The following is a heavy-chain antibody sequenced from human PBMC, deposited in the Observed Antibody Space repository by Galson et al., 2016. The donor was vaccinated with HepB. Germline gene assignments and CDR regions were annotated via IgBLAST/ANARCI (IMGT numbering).Heavy chain of an antibody. D-gene: IGHD4-17*01. Sequence: CAISGDSVSSYTASWNWIRQSPSRGLEWLGWAYSRSKWYSDYAVSVTSRITIPPDTSKNQFSLQLSSVTPEDTAVYYCARGVHDVDDYVVTLDYWGQGTLVTVSS. CDR3: ARGVHDVDDYVVTLDY. CDR1: GDSVSSYTAS. J-gene: IGHJ4*02. V-gene: IGHV6-1*01. CDR2: AYSRSKWYS.